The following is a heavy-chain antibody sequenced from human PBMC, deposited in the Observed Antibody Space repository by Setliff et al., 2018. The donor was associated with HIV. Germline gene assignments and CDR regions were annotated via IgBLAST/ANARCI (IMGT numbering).Heavy chain of an antibody. CDR1: GGPFSGYY. D-gene: IGHD3-3*01. CDR2: INDSGST. V-gene: IGHV4-34*01. Sequence: SETLSLTCAVYGGPFSGYYWSWIRQPPGKGLEWIGEINDSGSTNYNPSLKSRVTMSVDTSKNQFSLKLNSVTAADTAVYYCGRGSRITIFGVVKGTNWFDPWGQGTLVTVSS. J-gene: IGHJ5*02. CDR3: GRGSRITIFGVVKGTNWFDP.